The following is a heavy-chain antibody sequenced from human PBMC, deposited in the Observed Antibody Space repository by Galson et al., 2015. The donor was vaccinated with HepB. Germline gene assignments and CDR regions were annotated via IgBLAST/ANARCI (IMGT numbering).Heavy chain of an antibody. Sequence: SLRLSCAASGFTFSSYWISWVRQAPGKGLEWVANIKQDGSEKNYVDFVKGRFTISRDNAKNSVYLQMNSLRDEDTAVYYCAREDLVATITGGFDFWGQGTLVTVSS. CDR2: IKQDGSEK. CDR1: GFTFSSYW. D-gene: IGHD5-12*01. V-gene: IGHV3-7*03. CDR3: AREDLVATITGGFDF. J-gene: IGHJ4*02.